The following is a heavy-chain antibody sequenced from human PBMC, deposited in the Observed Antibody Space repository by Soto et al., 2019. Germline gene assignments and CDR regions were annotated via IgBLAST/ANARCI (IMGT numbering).Heavy chain of an antibody. J-gene: IGHJ6*02. CDR2: INGGGGTT. Sequence: GGSLRLSCAASGFPFSSYAMTWVRQAPGMGLEWVPAINGGGGTTYNADSVKGRFTISRANSKNTLYLQMNSLRAEDTAVYYCAKGTRSCSTTSCYTVYYGMDVWGQGTTVTVSS. D-gene: IGHD2-2*02. CDR3: AKGTRSCSTTSCYTVYYGMDV. V-gene: IGHV3-23*01. CDR1: GFPFSSYA.